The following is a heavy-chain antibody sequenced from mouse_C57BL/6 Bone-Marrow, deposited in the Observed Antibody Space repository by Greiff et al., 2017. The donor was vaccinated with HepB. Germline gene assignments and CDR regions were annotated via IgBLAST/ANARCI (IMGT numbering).Heavy chain of an antibody. CDR1: GYAFTNYL. CDR3: ARCPFYYAMDY. V-gene: IGHV1-54*01. CDR2: INPGSGGT. J-gene: IGHJ4*01. Sequence: VKLQESGAELVRPGTSVKVSCKASGYAFTNYLIEWVKQRPGQGLEWIGVINPGSGGTNYNEKFKGKATLTADKSSSTAYMQLSSLTSEDSAVYICARCPFYYAMDYWGQGTSVTVSS.